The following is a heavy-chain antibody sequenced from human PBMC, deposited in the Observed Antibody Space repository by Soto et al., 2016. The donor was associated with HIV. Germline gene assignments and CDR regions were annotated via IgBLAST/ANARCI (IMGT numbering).Heavy chain of an antibody. J-gene: IGHJ4*02. CDR1: GYTFNSYA. Sequence: QVQLVQSGAEVKKPGASLRISCKASGYTFNSYAISWVRQAPGQGLEWMGTIDTYNRNTNYPQKLQGRVTMTTDTSTNTVYLDLLSLTSDGTAVYYCARTYDSSSYNRRFYFDYWGQGTLVTVSS. D-gene: IGHD3-22*01. V-gene: IGHV1-18*01. CDR2: IDTYNRNT. CDR3: ARTYDSSSYNRRFYFDY.